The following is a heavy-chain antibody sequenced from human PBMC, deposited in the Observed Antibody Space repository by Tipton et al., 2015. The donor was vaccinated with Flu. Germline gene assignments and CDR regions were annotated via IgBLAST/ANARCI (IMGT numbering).Heavy chain of an antibody. CDR2: IWYDGSNK. V-gene: IGHV3-33*01. CDR3: TRDGYYYDSIRAFDI. Sequence: SLRLSCAASGFTFSSYGMHWVRQAPGMGLEWVAVIWYDGSNKYYADSVKGRFTISRDNSKNTLYLQMNSLRAEDTAVYYCTRDGYYYDSIRAFDIWGQGTMVTVSS. D-gene: IGHD3-22*01. CDR1: GFTFSSYG. J-gene: IGHJ3*02.